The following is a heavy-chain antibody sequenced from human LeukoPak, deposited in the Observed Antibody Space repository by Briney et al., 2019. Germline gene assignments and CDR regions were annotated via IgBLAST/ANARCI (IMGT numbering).Heavy chain of an antibody. D-gene: IGHD3-10*01. CDR1: GYTFTSYG. V-gene: IGHV1-69*04. J-gene: IGHJ4*02. CDR3: ARQDPGAGFDY. Sequence: SVKVSCKASGYTFTSYGISWVRQAPRQGLEWMGRIIPILGIANYAQKFQGRVTITADKSTSTAYMELSSLRSEDTAVYYCARQDPGAGFDYWGQGTLVTVSS. CDR2: IIPILGIA.